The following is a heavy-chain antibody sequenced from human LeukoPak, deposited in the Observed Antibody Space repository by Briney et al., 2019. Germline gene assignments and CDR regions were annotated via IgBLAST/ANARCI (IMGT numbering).Heavy chain of an antibody. CDR3: TRGDRGFDY. J-gene: IGHJ4*02. CDR2: INQDGSEK. CDR1: GFTFSASW. V-gene: IGHV3-7*01. Sequence: GGSLRLSCAASGFTFSASWMTWVRQAPGKGLEWVTNINQDGSEKYYVDSVKGRFTISRDNARNALYLQMNSLRTEDTAVYYCTRGDRGFDYWGQGTLVTVSS.